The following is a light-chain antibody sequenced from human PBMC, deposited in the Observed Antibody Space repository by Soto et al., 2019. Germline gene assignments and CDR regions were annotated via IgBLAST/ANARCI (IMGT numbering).Light chain of an antibody. CDR3: QQYSSPPRT. CDR2: VAS. CDR1: QSVSSNY. Sequence: EIVLTQSPGTLSSSPGERATLSCRASQSVSSNYLAWYQQKPGQSPRLLIYVASTRATGIPDRFSGSGSGTDFTLTISRLEPEDFAVYYCQQYSSPPRTFGQGTKVEVK. V-gene: IGKV3-20*01. J-gene: IGKJ1*01.